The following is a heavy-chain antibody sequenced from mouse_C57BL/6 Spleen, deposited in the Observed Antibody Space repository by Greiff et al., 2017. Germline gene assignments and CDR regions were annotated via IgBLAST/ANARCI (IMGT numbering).Heavy chain of an antibody. CDR2: IWSDGST. CDR1: GFSLTSYG. CDR3: ASAHYYGLYAMDY. Sequence: VKVVESGPGLVAPSQSLSITCTVSGFSLTSYGVHWVRQPPGKGLEWLVVIWSDGSTTYNSALKSRLSISKDNSKSQVFLKMNSLQTDDTAMYYCASAHYYGLYAMDYWGQGTSVTVSS. J-gene: IGHJ4*01. D-gene: IGHD1-1*01. V-gene: IGHV2-6*03.